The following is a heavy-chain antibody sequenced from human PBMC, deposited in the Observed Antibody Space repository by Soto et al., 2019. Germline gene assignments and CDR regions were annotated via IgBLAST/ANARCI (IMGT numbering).Heavy chain of an antibody. J-gene: IGHJ4*02. Sequence: PSETLSLTCAVYGGSFSCYYWSWIRQPPGKGLEWIGEINHSGSTNYNPSLKSRVTISVDTSKNQFSLKLSSVTAADTAVYYCARARITIFGVVIVFDYWGQGTLVTVSS. CDR1: GGSFSCYY. D-gene: IGHD3-3*01. CDR3: ARARITIFGVVIVFDY. V-gene: IGHV4-34*01. CDR2: INHSGST.